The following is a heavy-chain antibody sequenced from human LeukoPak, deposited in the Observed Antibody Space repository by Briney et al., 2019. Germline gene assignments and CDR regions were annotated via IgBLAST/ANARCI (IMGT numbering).Heavy chain of an antibody. V-gene: IGHV4-34*01. J-gene: IGHJ5*02. CDR2: INHSGST. CDR3: ARQWPAGWFDP. CDR1: GGSFSGYY. Sequence: PSETLSLTCAVYGGSFSGYYWSWIRQPPGKGLEWIGEINHSGSTNYNPSLKSRVTISVDTSKNQFSLKLSSVTAADTAVYYCARQWPAGWFDPWGQGTLVTVSS. D-gene: IGHD6-19*01.